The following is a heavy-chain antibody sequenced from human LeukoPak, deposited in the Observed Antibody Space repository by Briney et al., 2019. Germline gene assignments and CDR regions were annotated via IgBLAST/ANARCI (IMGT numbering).Heavy chain of an antibody. D-gene: IGHD5-18*01. J-gene: IGHJ4*02. CDR1: GGSISSYF. V-gene: IGHV4-59*08. CDR3: ARHVHTVMDYFDY. Sequence: SETLSLTCTVSGGSISSYFWSWIRQPPGKGLEWIGYTSYSGGTKYDPSLKSRLTISVDTSRNQFSLKLNSVTAADTAVYYCARHVHTVMDYFDYWGQGTLVTVSS. CDR2: TSYSGGT.